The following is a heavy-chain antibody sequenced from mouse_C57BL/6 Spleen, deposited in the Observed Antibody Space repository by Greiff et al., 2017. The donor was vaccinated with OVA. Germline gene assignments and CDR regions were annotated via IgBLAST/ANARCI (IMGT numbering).Heavy chain of an antibody. D-gene: IGHD1-1*01. V-gene: IGHV1-82*01. CDR3: ARTTTVVAGDYYAMDY. J-gene: IGHJ4*01. CDR2: IYPGDGDT. Sequence: VKLLESGPELVKPGASVKISCKASGYAFSSSWMNWVKQRPGKGLEWIGRIYPGDGDTNYNGKFKGKATLTADKSSSTAYMQLISLTSEDSAVYFCARTTTVVAGDYYAMDYWGQGTSVTVSS. CDR1: GYAFSSSW.